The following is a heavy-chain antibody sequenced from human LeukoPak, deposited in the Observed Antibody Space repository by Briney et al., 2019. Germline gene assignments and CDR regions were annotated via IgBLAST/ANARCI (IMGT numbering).Heavy chain of an antibody. Sequence: GGSLRLSCAASGFTFSSYAMSWVRQAPGKGLEWVSAISGSGGSTYYADSVKGRFTISRDNSKNTLYLQMNSLRAEDTAVYYCARDTSHNSGSYSHDYWGQGTLVTVSS. CDR1: GFTFSSYA. D-gene: IGHD1-26*01. CDR3: ARDTSHNSGSYSHDY. V-gene: IGHV3-23*01. J-gene: IGHJ4*02. CDR2: ISGSGGST.